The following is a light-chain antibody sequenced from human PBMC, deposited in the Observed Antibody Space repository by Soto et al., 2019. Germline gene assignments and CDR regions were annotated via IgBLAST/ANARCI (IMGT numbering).Light chain of an antibody. Sequence: VVLTQSPGTLSLSAGERATISCRASQTVTSAYMAWYQQKPGQAPSLLIYGASSRATGIPDRFSSSGSGTDFTLTISRLEPEDFALYFCQQYGSSPYTFGRGTKLEI. J-gene: IGKJ2*01. CDR2: GAS. V-gene: IGKV3-20*01. CDR1: QTVTSAY. CDR3: QQYGSSPYT.